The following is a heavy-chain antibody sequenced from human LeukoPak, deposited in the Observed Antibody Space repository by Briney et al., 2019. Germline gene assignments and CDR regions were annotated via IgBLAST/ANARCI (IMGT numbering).Heavy chain of an antibody. J-gene: IGHJ5*02. D-gene: IGHD3-3*01. CDR2: INHSGST. CDR3: ASAPYYDFWSGYGWFDP. V-gene: IGHV4-34*01. Sequence: SETLSLTCAVYGGSFSGYYWSWIRQPRGKGLEWIGEINHSGSTNYNPSLKSRVTISVDTSKNQFSLKLSSVTAADTAVYYCASAPYYDFWSGYGWFDPWGQGTLVTVSS. CDR1: GGSFSGYY.